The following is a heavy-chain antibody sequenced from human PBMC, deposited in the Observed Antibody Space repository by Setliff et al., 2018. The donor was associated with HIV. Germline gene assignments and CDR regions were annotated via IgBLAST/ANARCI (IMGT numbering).Heavy chain of an antibody. CDR2: IYFTGSS. J-gene: IGHJ3*02. CDR1: GGSISTYY. Sequence: PSETLSLTCTVSGGSISTYYWSWIRQPPGKGLEWIGSIYFTGSSDNNPSLKSRVTLSVDASKHQFSLKLTSLTAADTTVYYCARWITTPTKGAFDIWGQGTAVTVSS. D-gene: IGHD3-22*01. V-gene: IGHV4-59*08. CDR3: ARWITTPTKGAFDI.